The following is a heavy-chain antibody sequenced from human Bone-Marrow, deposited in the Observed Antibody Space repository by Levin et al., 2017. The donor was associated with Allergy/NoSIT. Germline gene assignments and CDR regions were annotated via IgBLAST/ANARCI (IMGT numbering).Heavy chain of an antibody. CDR2: VSASGGYI. CDR1: GFDFPTYA. J-gene: IGHJ4*02. Sequence: GGSLRLSCAASGFDFPTYAMSWVRQTPGRGLEWVSSVSASGGYISYAASVKERFTLPRDFPPNTLYLQMDSLRAEDTAVYFCAKHGSSSWYTNIDYWGQGTLVTVSS. D-gene: IGHD6-13*01. V-gene: IGHV3-23*01. CDR3: AKHGSSSWYTNIDY.